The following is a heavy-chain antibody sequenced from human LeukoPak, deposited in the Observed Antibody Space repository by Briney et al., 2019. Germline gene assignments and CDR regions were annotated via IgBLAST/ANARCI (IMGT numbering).Heavy chain of an antibody. D-gene: IGHD2-21*02. V-gene: IGHV3-64*01. CDR1: GFTLSSYA. J-gene: IGHJ3*01. CDR2: ISRSGDGT. CDR3: ARDPPYCGGDCYSGVFDV. Sequence: GGSLRLSCAASGFTLSSYAMHWVRQAPGKGLEYVSAISRSGDGTYYANSVKGRFTISRDTSKNTLYLQMGSLRPEDTAVYYCARDPPYCGGDCYSGVFDVWDQGTMVSVSS.